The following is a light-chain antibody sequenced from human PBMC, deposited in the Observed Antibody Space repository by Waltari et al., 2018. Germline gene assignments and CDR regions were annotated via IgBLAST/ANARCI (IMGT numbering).Light chain of an antibody. J-gene: IGLJ3*02. V-gene: IGLV1-47*01. Sequence: QYVLTQPPSASGTPGQGVTISCSGTTSNIGKNYVYWYQQVPGTAPKLLMYRNNQRPSGGSDRFSGSKSGTSASRAISGLRSEDEADYYCATWDNSLSGGVFGGGTKLTVL. CDR3: ATWDNSLSGGV. CDR2: RNN. CDR1: TSNIGKNY.